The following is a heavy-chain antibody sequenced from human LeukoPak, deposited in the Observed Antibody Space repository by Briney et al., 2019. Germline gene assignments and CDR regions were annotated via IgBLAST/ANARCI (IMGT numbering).Heavy chain of an antibody. J-gene: IGHJ4*02. V-gene: IGHV1-8*03. Sequence: ASVKVSCKASGYTFTSYDINWVRQATGQGLEWMGWMNPNSGNTGCAQKFQGRVTITRNTSISTAYMELSSLRSDDTAVYYCARGYSYGYDVLTYYFDYWGQGTLVTVSS. CDR1: GYTFTSYD. D-gene: IGHD5-18*01. CDR3: ARGYSYGYDVLTYYFDY. CDR2: MNPNSGNT.